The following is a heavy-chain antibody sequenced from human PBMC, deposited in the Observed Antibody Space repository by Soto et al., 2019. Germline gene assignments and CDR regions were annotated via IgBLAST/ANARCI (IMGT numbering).Heavy chain of an antibody. J-gene: IGHJ4*02. V-gene: IGHV4-31*03. CDR2: IYYSGST. D-gene: IGHD1-26*01. CDR1: GGSISSGGYY. CDR3: ARSHYRGNSGHFVY. Sequence: SETLSLTCTVSGGSISSGGYYWSWIRQHPGKGLEWIGYIYYSGSTYYNPSLKSRVTISVDTSKNQFSLKLSSVTAADTAVYYCARSHYRGNSGHFVYWGPGTLVTVSS.